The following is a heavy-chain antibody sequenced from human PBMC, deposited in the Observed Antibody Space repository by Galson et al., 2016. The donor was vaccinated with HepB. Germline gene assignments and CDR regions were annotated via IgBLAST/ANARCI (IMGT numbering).Heavy chain of an antibody. CDR2: IGTAAGDT. V-gene: IGHV3-13*01. CDR1: GFTFSMYD. CDR3: ARGKSLWTTPWNYGMDV. Sequence: SLRLSCAASGFTFSMYDMHWVRQATGKGLEWVSAIGTAAGDTYYLGSVKGRFTISRENAKNSLYLQMNSLRAGDTAVYYCARGKSLWTTPWNYGMDVWGKEPPVTVSS. D-gene: IGHD1-1*01. J-gene: IGHJ6*04.